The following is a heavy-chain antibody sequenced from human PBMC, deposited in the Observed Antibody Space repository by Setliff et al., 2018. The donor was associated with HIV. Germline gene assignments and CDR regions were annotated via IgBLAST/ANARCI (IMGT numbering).Heavy chain of an antibody. J-gene: IGHJ3*02. CDR1: GYIFTTYG. CDR2: INPYSGDT. Sequence: ASVKVSCKTSGYIFTTYGVSWIRQAPGQGLEWMGWINPYSGDTKYLQKFQGRVTLTTDTSTSTAYMDLRSLRSDDTAVYYCAREGWPSDAFDIWGQGTMGTV. V-gene: IGHV1-18*01. CDR3: AREGWPSDAFDI. D-gene: IGHD2-15*01.